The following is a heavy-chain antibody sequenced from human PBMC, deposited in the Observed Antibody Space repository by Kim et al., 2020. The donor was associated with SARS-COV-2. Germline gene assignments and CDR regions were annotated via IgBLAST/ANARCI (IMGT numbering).Heavy chain of an antibody. CDR3: ARDSTPDYGMDV. D-gene: IGHD2-2*01. CDR1: GFTFSSYD. J-gene: IGHJ6*01. CDR2: IGTAGDT. Sequence: GGSLRLSCAASGFTFSSYDMHWVRQATGKGLEWVSAIGTAGDTYYPGSAKGRFTISRENAKNSLHLQMNSLRAGETAVYYCARDSTPDYGMDVWGQGTT. V-gene: IGHV3-13*01.